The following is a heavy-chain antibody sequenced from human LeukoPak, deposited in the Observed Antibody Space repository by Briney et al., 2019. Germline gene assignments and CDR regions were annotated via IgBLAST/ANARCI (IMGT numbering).Heavy chain of an antibody. D-gene: IGHD6-13*01. J-gene: IGHJ1*01. Sequence: ASVKVSCKTSGYTFTSYDINWVRQATGQGLEWMGWMNPHSGNTGYAQKFQGRVTMTRNTSINTAYMELSSLRSEDTAVYYCAKDSSSWYPTQYFQHWGQGTLVTVSS. V-gene: IGHV1-8*01. CDR3: AKDSSSWYPTQYFQH. CDR1: GYTFTSYD. CDR2: MNPHSGNT.